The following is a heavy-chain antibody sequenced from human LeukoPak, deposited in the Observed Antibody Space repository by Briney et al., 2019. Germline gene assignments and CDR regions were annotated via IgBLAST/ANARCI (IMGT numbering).Heavy chain of an antibody. CDR3: TRDTFGGRGY. Sequence: QPGGSLRLSCAASGFTFSSYWMHWVRQAPGKGLVWVSRTNEDGSSTSYADSVKGRFTISRDNAKNTLFLQMSSLRAEDTAVYYCTRDTFGGRGYWGQGTLVTVSS. J-gene: IGHJ4*02. CDR2: TNEDGSST. D-gene: IGHD1-26*01. V-gene: IGHV3-74*01. CDR1: GFTFSSYW.